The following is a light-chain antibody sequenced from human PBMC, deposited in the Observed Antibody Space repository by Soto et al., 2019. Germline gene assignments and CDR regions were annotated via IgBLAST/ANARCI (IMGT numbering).Light chain of an antibody. CDR1: QSVTGSF. CDR2: GAT. J-gene: IGKJ1*01. CDR3: QQYGDSPQT. Sequence: EIVLTQSPGTLSLFPGERASLSCRASQSVTGSFLAWYQQRPGQAPRLLIYGATSRATGIPDRFSGSGSGTDFTLTINRLEPEDFAVYYSQQYGDSPQTFGQGTKVEIK. V-gene: IGKV3-20*01.